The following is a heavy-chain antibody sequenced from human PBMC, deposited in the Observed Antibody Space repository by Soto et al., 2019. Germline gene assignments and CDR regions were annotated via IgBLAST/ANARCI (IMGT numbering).Heavy chain of an antibody. D-gene: IGHD4-17*01. CDR3: AKDYYGGNSVMDY. V-gene: IGHV3-30*18. CDR1: GFNFYDYA. Sequence: PGGSLRLSCAASGFNFYDYAFNWVRQAPGKGLEWVAVISYDGSNKYYADSVKGRFTISRDNSKNTLYLQMNSLRAEDTAVYYCAKDYYGGNSVMDYWGQGTLVTVSS. CDR2: ISYDGSNK. J-gene: IGHJ4*02.